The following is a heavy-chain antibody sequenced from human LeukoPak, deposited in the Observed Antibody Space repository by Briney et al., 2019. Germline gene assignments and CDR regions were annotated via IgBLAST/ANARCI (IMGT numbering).Heavy chain of an antibody. CDR3: VTTTVTHTRDP. V-gene: IGHV1-2*02. CDR1: GNDFSDFY. J-gene: IGHJ5*02. CDR2: INPHSRAT. Sequence: GASVKVSCRASGNDFSDFYFNWVRQAPARGLEWVGWINPHSRATHYAQRFRGRVTMDASITTAYMELNRLTSDDTAVYYCVTTTVTHTRDPWGQGTLVTVSS. D-gene: IGHD1-1*01.